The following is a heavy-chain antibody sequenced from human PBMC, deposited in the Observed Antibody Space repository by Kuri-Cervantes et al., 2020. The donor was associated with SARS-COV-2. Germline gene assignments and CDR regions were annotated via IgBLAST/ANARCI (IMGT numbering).Heavy chain of an antibody. V-gene: IGHV4-39*01. CDR1: GGSFSGYY. Sequence: SQTLSLTCAVYGGSFSGYYWGWIRQPPGKGLEWIGSIYYSGSTYYNSSLKSRVTISVDTSKNQFSLKLSSVTAADTAVYYCARHRIRFLSDDAFDIWGQGTMVTVSS. CDR3: ARHRIRFLSDDAFDI. CDR2: IYYSGST. D-gene: IGHD3-16*01. J-gene: IGHJ3*02.